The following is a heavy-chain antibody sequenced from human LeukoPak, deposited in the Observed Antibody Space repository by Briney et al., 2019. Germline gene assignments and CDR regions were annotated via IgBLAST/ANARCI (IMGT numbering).Heavy chain of an antibody. CDR3: ARSLSTDFDY. CDR1: GFTFSSFG. D-gene: IGHD5/OR15-5a*01. V-gene: IGHV3-48*04. CDR2: ISTSSLNTI. Sequence: GGSLRLSCAASGFTFSSFGMNWVRQAPGKGLEWISYISTSSLNTIHYADSVKGRFTISRGNAKNSLFLQMNSLRAEGTAVYYCARSLSTDFDYWGQGILVTVSS. J-gene: IGHJ4*02.